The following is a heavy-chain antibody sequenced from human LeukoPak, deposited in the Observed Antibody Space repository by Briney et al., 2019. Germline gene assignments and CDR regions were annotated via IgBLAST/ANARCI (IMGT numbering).Heavy chain of an antibody. V-gene: IGHV3-9*03. CDR3: AKGSSRFLEWSSYFDY. D-gene: IGHD3-3*01. CDR1: GFTFDDYA. Sequence: GGSLRLSRAASGFTFDDYAMHWVRQAPGKGLEWVSGISWNSGSIGYADSVKGRFTISRDNAKNSLYLQMNSLRAEDMALYYCAKGSSRFLEWSSYFDYWGQGTLVTVSS. CDR2: ISWNSGSI. J-gene: IGHJ4*02.